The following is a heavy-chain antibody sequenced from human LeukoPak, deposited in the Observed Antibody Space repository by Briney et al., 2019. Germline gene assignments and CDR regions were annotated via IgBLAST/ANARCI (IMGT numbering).Heavy chain of an antibody. Sequence: GGSLRLSCTASGFTSGDYAMSWVRQAPGKGLEWVGFIRSQAYGGTTEYAAPVKGRFTISRDDSKNIAYLQMNSLKTEDTAMYYCTRDLGSDDSWRAYWGQGTPVTVSS. J-gene: IGHJ4*02. CDR3: TRDLGSDDSWRAY. CDR1: GFTSGDYA. V-gene: IGHV3-49*04. CDR2: IRSQAYGGTT. D-gene: IGHD2-15*01.